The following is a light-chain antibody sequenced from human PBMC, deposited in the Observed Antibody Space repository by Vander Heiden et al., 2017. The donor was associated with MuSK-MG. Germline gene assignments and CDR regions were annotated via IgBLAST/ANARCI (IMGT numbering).Light chain of an antibody. CDR2: YKSDSDK. V-gene: IGLV5-45*03. CDR3: MIWHNSAWV. Sequence: QAVVTQPSSLSASPGASASLTCTLRSGINVGSYRIHWYQQKPGSPPQYLLRYKSDSDKHQGPGVPSRFSGSKAASANAGILLISGLQSEDEADYYCMIWHNSAWVFGGGTKLTV. J-gene: IGLJ3*02. CDR1: SGINVGSYR.